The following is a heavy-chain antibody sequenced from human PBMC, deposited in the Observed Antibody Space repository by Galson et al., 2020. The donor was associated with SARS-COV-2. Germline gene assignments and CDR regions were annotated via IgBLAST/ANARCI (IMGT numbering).Heavy chain of an antibody. Sequence: GESLKISCAASGFTFSSYAMHWVRQAPGKGLEWVAVIPYDGSNKYYADSVKGRFTISRDNSKNTLYLQMNSLRAEDTAVYYCARPMWIVAGAFDIWGQGTMVTVSS. CDR2: IPYDGSNK. D-gene: IGHD2-15*01. V-gene: IGHV3-30*01. CDR3: ARPMWIVAGAFDI. J-gene: IGHJ3*02. CDR1: GFTFSSYA.